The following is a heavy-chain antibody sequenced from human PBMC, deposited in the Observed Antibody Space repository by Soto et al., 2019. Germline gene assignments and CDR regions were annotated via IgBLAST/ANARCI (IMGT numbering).Heavy chain of an antibody. J-gene: IGHJ5*02. V-gene: IGHV4-4*07. CDR2: IFANGHT. Sequence: QLQLQESGPGLVKASETLSLPALVSGGSFGEKYWNGVRQPPGRGLEWIGLIFANGHTDYNPSLKSRVTMSVDASKNQFSLRLTSMTAADTAVYYCVASLAASGLNWLDPWGRGTLVTVSS. CDR1: GGSFGEKY. D-gene: IGHD6-13*01. CDR3: VASLAASGLNWLDP.